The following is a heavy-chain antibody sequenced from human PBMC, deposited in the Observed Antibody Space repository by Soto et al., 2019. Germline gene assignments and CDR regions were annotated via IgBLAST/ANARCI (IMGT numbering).Heavy chain of an antibody. CDR1: GGSISSGDYY. Sequence: QVQLQESGPGLVKPSQTLSLTCTVSGGSISSGDYYWSWIRQPPGKGLEWIGYIYYSGSTYYNPSLKSRVTISVDTSKNQCSLKLRSVTAADTAVYYCARGSRQWLPSPGVYYFDYWGQGTLVTVSS. D-gene: IGHD6-19*01. CDR2: IYYSGST. CDR3: ARGSRQWLPSPGVYYFDY. V-gene: IGHV4-30-4*01. J-gene: IGHJ4*02.